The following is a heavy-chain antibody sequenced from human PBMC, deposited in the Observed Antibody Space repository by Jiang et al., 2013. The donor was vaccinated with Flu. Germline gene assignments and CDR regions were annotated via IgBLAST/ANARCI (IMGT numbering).Heavy chain of an antibody. D-gene: IGHD3-16*01. J-gene: IGHJ4*02. Sequence: RLSCTASGFTFSSYWMSWVRQAPGKGLEWVANIKQDGSEKSYVDSVKGRFTITRDNAESSQYLQMNSLTAEDTAVYYCAREGAGGFDYWGQGTLVTVFS. CDR2: IKQDGSEK. CDR3: AREGAGGFDY. V-gene: IGHV3-7*03. CDR1: GFTFSSYW.